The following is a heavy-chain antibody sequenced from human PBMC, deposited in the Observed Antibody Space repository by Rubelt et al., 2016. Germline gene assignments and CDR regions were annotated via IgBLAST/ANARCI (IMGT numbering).Heavy chain of an antibody. V-gene: IGHV4-59*01. CDR1: GGSISSYY. J-gene: IGHJ4*02. CDR3: AGGASHCGGDCYPEY. D-gene: IGHD2-21*02. Sequence: QLQLQESSPGLVKPSETLSLTCTVSGGSISSYYWTWIRQPPGKGLEWIGYLHYSGSTNSNPSLKSRVTISVDTSKNQFSLGLRSVTASDTAVYYCAGGASHCGGDCYPEYWGQGTLVTVFS. CDR2: LHYSGST.